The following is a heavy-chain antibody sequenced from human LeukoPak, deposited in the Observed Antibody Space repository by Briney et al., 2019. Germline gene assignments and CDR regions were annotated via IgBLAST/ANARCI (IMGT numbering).Heavy chain of an antibody. CDR3: ARDTSDYYDSHGYALFFY. Sequence: SVKVSCKVSGDNFRSYGVSWVRQAPGQGLEWMGRTIPVFRAANYAQKFQDRVTIVADEATSTVYMEVSSLSSEDTAVYYCARDTSDYYDSHGYALFFYWGQGTLVTVSS. CDR2: TIPVFRAA. V-gene: IGHV1-69*13. J-gene: IGHJ4*02. D-gene: IGHD3-22*01. CDR1: GDNFRSYG.